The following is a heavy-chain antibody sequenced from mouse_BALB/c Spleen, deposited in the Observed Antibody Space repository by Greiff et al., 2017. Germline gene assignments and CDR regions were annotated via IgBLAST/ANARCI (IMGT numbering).Heavy chain of an antibody. D-gene: IGHD2-10*02. CDR3: ARKYGSYAWFAY. Sequence: EVKLMESGAELVKPGASVKLSCTASGFNIKDTYMHWVKQRPEQGLEWIGRIDPANGNTKYDPKFQGKATITADTSSNTAYLQLSNLTSEDTAVYYCARKYGSYAWFAYWGQGTLVTVSA. CDR1: GFNIKDTY. CDR2: IDPANGNT. J-gene: IGHJ3*01. V-gene: IGHV14-3*02.